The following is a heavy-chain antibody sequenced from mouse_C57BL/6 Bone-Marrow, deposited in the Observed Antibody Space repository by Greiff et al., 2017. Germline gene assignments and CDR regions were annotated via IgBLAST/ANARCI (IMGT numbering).Heavy chain of an antibody. CDR1: GFTFSSYG. CDR2: ISSGGSYT. D-gene: IGHD2-4*01. CDR3: ARHTMITAWFAY. J-gene: IGHJ3*01. V-gene: IGHV5-6*01. Sequence: EVHLVESGGDLVKPGGSLKLSCAASGFTFSSYGMSWVRQTPDKRLEWVATISSGGSYTYYPDSVKGRFTISRDNAKNTLYLQMRSLKSEDTAMYYCARHTMITAWFAYWGQGTLVTVSA.